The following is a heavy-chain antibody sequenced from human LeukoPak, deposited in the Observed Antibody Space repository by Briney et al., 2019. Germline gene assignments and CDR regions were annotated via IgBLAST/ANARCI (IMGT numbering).Heavy chain of an antibody. J-gene: IGHJ4*02. Sequence: PSETPSLTCTVSGASISDYYWSWIRQPPGKGLEWFGYIYYTGRTKYNPSLESRVTISIDTSKNHLYLKLSSVTAADTAMYYCARHSRAYSSTSGTFEYWGQGTLVTVSS. CDR3: ARHSRAYSSTSGTFEY. D-gene: IGHD2-2*01. CDR2: IYYTGRT. CDR1: GASISDYY. V-gene: IGHV4-59*08.